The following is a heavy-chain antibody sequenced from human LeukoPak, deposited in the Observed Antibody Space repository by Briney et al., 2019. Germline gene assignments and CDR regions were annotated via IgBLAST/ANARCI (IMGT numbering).Heavy chain of an antibody. Sequence: PGGSLRLSCAASGFTFSSYAMSWVRQAPGKGLEWVANIKQDGSEKYYVDSVKGRFTISRDNAKNSLYLQMNSLRAGDTAVYYCANSWFPEEWGQGTLVTVSS. CDR3: ANSWFPEE. V-gene: IGHV3-7*02. CDR2: IKQDGSEK. CDR1: GFTFSSYA. D-gene: IGHD6-13*01. J-gene: IGHJ4*02.